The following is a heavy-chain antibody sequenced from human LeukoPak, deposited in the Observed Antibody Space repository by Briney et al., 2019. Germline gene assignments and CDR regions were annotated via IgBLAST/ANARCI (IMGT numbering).Heavy chain of an antibody. CDR3: ARDSGGGNFDY. Sequence: SETLSLTCAVYGGSFSGYYWSWIRQPPGKGLEWIGEINHSGSTNYNPSLKSRVTISVDTSKNQFSLKLSSVTAADTAVYYCARDSGGGNFDYWGQGALVTVSS. D-gene: IGHD4-23*01. CDR1: GGSFSGYY. V-gene: IGHV4-34*01. J-gene: IGHJ4*02. CDR2: INHSGST.